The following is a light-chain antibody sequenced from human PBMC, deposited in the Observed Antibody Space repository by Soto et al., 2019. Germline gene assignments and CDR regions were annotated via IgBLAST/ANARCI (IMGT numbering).Light chain of an antibody. Sequence: DIQMTQSPSTLSAFVGDRVTITCRSSQRINNWLAWYQQKPGKAPQLLIYDASTLESGVPSRFSGSGSGTEFTLTISSLQPEDFATYCCQQLASYPLTFGGGTKVDIK. CDR3: QQLASYPLT. V-gene: IGKV1-5*01. CDR2: DAS. CDR1: QRINNW. J-gene: IGKJ4*01.